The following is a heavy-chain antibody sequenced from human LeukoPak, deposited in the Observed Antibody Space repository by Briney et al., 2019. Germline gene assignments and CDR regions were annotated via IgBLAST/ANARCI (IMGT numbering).Heavy chain of an antibody. Sequence: PSQTLSLTCTVSGGSISSGGYYWSWIRQHPGKGLEWIGYIYYSGSTYYNPSLKSRVTISVDTSKNQFSLKLSSVTAADTAVYYCARDLGYCSSTSCPPNYYYYYMDVSGKGTTVTVSS. CDR3: ARDLGYCSSTSCPPNYYYYYMDV. CDR1: GGSISSGGYY. D-gene: IGHD2-2*01. CDR2: IYYSGST. J-gene: IGHJ6*03. V-gene: IGHV4-31*03.